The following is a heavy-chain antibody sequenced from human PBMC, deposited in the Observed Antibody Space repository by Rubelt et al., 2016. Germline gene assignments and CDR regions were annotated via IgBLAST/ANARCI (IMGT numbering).Heavy chain of an antibody. D-gene: IGHD6-13*01. Sequence: EVQLVESGGGLVQPGGSLRLSCAASGFTLSSYWMHWVRQALGKGLVWVSRINSDGSNTSYADSVKGRFTISRDNAKNTLSLQRNSLRAEDTAVYYCVSSSLDYWGQGTLVTVSS. CDR1: GFTLSSYW. V-gene: IGHV3-74*01. CDR3: VSSSLDY. CDR2: INSDGSNT. J-gene: IGHJ4*02.